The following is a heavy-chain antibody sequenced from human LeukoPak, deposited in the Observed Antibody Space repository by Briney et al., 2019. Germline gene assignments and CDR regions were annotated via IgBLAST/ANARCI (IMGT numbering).Heavy chain of an antibody. J-gene: IGHJ5*02. Sequence: GGSLRLSCAASGFIFSSYGMHWVRQAPGKGLEWVSLIYSGGSTYYADSVKGRFTISRDNSKNTLYLQMNSLRAEDMAVYYCAKSDIIVVSDAKGNWFDPWGQGSLVTVSS. V-gene: IGHV3-NL1*01. CDR3: AKSDIIVVSDAKGNWFDP. D-gene: IGHD2-2*01. CDR2: IYSGGST. CDR1: GFIFSSYG.